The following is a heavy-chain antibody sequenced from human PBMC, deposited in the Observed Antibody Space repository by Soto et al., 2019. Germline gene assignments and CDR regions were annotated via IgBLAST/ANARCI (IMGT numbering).Heavy chain of an antibody. CDR2: INPSGGST. D-gene: IGHD2-2*02. CDR3: ARGADGEYQLLYSGFVAREYYFDY. Sequence: GASVKVSCKASGYTFTSYYMHWVRQAPGQGLEWMGIINPSGGSTSYAQKFQGRVTMTRDTSTSTVYMELSSLRSEDTAVYYCARGADGEYQLLYSGFVAREYYFDYWGQGPLVTVSS. J-gene: IGHJ4*02. CDR1: GYTFTSYY. V-gene: IGHV1-46*03.